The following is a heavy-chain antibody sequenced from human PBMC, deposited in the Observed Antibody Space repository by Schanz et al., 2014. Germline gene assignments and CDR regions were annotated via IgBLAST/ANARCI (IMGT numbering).Heavy chain of an antibody. CDR1: GYTFTSYS. CDR3: AREDYLDSSGYSCGY. V-gene: IGHV7-4-1*02. Sequence: QVQLVQSGSELKKPGASVKVSCKASGYTFTSYSMNWVRQAPGQGLEWMGWINTHTGNPTYAQGFTVRFVFSLDTSXXXAYLQISSLTADXXXXYYCAREDYLDSSGYSCGYWGQGTLVTVSS. CDR2: INTHTGNP. D-gene: IGHD3-22*01. J-gene: IGHJ4*02.